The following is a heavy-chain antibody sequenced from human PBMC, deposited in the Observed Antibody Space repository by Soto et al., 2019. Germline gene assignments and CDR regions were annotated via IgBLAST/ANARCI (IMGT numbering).Heavy chain of an antibody. V-gene: IGHV3-11*06. Sequence: GGSLRLSCAASGFTFSDYYMSWIRQAPGKGLEWVSYISSSSSYTNYADSVKGRFTISRDNAKNSLYLQMNSLRAEDTAVYYCARDKNSIFGVVMPDYYYGMDVWGQGTTVTVSS. J-gene: IGHJ6*02. CDR2: ISSSSSYT. CDR3: ARDKNSIFGVVMPDYYYGMDV. CDR1: GFTFSDYY. D-gene: IGHD3-3*01.